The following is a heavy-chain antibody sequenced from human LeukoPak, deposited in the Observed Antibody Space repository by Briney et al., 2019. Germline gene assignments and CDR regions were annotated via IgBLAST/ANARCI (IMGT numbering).Heavy chain of an antibody. CDR2: ISGDGGST. CDR1: GFTFDDYA. V-gene: IGHV3-43*02. J-gene: IGHJ6*02. Sequence: GGSLRLSCAASGFTFDDYAMHWVRQVPGKGLEWVSLISGDGGSTYYADSVKGRFTISRDNSKNSLYLQMNSLRTEDTALYYCAGGDFWSGYGQYYYYGMDVWGQGTTVTVSS. CDR3: AGGDFWSGYGQYYYYGMDV. D-gene: IGHD3-3*01.